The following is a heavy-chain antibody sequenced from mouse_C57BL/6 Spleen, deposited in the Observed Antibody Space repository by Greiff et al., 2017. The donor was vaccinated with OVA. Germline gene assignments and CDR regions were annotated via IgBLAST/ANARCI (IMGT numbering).Heavy chain of an antibody. CDR1: GYTFTDYN. V-gene: IGHV1-18*01. Sequence: EVQLQQSGPELVKPGASVKIPCKASGYTFTDYNMDWVKQSHGKSLEWIGDINPNNGGTIYNQKFKGKATLTVDKSSSTAYMELSSLTSEDSAVYYCARGDYYGSSYGGFAYWGQGTLVTVSA. D-gene: IGHD1-1*01. J-gene: IGHJ3*01. CDR2: INPNNGGT. CDR3: ARGDYYGSSYGGFAY.